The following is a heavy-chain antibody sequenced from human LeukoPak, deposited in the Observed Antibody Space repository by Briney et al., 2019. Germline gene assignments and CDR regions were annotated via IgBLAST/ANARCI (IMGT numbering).Heavy chain of an antibody. V-gene: IGHV4-30-2*01. CDR1: GGSISSGGYS. D-gene: IGHD6-6*01. CDR2: IYHSGST. CDR3: ARTSIAARRANAFDI. Sequence: SQALSLTCAVSGGSISSGGYSWSWIRQPPGKGLEWIGYIYHSGSTYYNPSLKSRVTISVDRSKNQFSLKLSSVTAADTAVYYCARTSIAARRANAFDIWGQGTMVTVSS. J-gene: IGHJ3*02.